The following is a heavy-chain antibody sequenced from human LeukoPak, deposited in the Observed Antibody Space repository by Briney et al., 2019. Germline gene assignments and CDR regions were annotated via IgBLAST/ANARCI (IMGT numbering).Heavy chain of an antibody. CDR3: ARVAGWHWFDP. V-gene: IGHV3-74*01. CDR2: IRSDGSDT. Sequence: HPGGSLRLSCAASGFTFSDTWMHWVRQAPGEGLVWVSRIRSDGSDTRYAESVKGRFTISRDNSKNTVYLQMNNMRVDDTAVYYCARVAGWHWFDPWGQGTLVTVSS. CDR1: GFTFSDTW. J-gene: IGHJ5*02. D-gene: IGHD6-19*01.